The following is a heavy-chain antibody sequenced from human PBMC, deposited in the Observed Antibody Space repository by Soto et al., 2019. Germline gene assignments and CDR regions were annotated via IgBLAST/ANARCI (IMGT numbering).Heavy chain of an antibody. D-gene: IGHD2-21*02. CDR1: GFTFSSYG. V-gene: IGHV3-30*18. CDR3: AKDGGNYGDSY. Sequence: GGSLRLSCAASGFTFSSYGMHWVRQAPGKGLEWVAVISYDGSNKYYADSVKGRFTISRDNSKNTLYLQMNSLRAEDTAVYYCAKDGGNYGDSYWGQGTLVTVSS. J-gene: IGHJ4*02. CDR2: ISYDGSNK.